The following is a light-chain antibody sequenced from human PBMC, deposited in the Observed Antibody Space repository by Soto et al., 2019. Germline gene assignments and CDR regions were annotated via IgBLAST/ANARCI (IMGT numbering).Light chain of an antibody. V-gene: IGLV1-47*01. Sequence: QSVLTQPPSASGTPGQRVTISCSGSSSNIGSNYVYWYQQFPGSAPKLLIYRNDQRPSGVPDRFSGSKSGTSASLAISGPRSGGGADYYWAAWDDRLGAGVFGGGTKVPAL. J-gene: IGLJ3*02. CDR2: RND. CDR1: SSNIGSNY. CDR3: AAWDDRLGAGV.